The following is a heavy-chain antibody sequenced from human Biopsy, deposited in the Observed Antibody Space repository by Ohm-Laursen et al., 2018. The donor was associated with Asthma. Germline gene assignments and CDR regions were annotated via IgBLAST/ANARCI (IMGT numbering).Heavy chain of an antibody. CDR2: INHSGST. CDR1: GGSFSGYH. V-gene: IGHV4-34*01. CDR3: ARDVVWFREVGGMDV. D-gene: IGHD3-10*01. J-gene: IGHJ6*02. Sequence: SDTLSLTCAVYGGSFSGYHWSWIRQPPGKGLEWIGEINHSGSTNYNPSLKSRVTISVDTSKNQFSLKLSSVTAADTAVYYCARDVVWFREVGGMDVWGQGTTVTVSS.